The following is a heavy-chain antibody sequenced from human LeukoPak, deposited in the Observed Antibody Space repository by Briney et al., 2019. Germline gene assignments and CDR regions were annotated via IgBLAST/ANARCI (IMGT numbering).Heavy chain of an antibody. J-gene: IGHJ4*02. CDR2: INYSGSN. CDR1: CGSVAISY. CDR3: ARHDMTGLSVFDY. D-gene: IGHD3-9*01. Sequence: SQSLSLAWPVDCGSVAISYWGSARHPRGGWRGSNAIINYSGSNYYNPSLKGRVTISVDTSKNQFSLKLSSVTAADTAVYYCARHDMTGLSVFDYWGQGTLVTVSS. V-gene: IGHV4-39*01.